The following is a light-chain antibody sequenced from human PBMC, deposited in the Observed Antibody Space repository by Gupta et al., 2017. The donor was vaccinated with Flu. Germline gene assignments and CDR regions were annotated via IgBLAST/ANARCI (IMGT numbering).Light chain of an antibody. J-gene: IGLJ3*02. V-gene: IGLV4-69*01. CDR2: LNSDGSH. CDR1: SRHSSYA. Sequence: QLVLPQSPSASASLCASVKPTCTLSSRHSSYAIAWHQQQPEKGPRYLMKLNSDGSHSKGDGIPGRFAGSSGGAERYLTIARLQSEDEAYYYCQTWGTGIRVFGGGTKLTVL. CDR3: QTWGTGIRV.